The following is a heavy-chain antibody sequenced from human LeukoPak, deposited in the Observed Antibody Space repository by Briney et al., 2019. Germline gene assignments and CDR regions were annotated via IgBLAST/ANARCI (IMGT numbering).Heavy chain of an antibody. CDR1: GFTFSDYY. J-gene: IGHJ4*02. Sequence: GSLRLSCGASGFTFSDYYMSWIRQAPGKGLEWTSYISRSGSAIYYADSVKGRFTISRDNAKNLLYLQMNSLRAEDTAVYYCARVSEWSRAPYYFNSWGRGTLVTVSS. CDR2: ISRSGSAI. V-gene: IGHV3-11*04. CDR3: ARVSEWSRAPYYFNS. D-gene: IGHD2-8*01.